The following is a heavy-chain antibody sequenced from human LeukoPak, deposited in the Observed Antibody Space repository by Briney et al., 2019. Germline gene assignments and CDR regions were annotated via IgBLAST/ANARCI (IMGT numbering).Heavy chain of an antibody. CDR2: IYYSGST. Sequence: SETLSLTCTVSGGSISSSSHYWGWIRQPPGRGLEWIGSIYYSGSTYYNPSLESRVTISVDTSKNQFSLKLSSVSAADTAVYHCARHIVVVSTPADWFDPWGQGTLVTVSS. D-gene: IGHD2-21*01. V-gene: IGHV4-39*01. CDR3: ARHIVVVSTPADWFDP. CDR1: GGSISSSSHY. J-gene: IGHJ5*02.